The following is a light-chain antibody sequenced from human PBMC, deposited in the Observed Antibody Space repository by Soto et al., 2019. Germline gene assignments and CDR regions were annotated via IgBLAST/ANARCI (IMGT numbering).Light chain of an antibody. Sequence: QSVLTQPASVSGCPGQSITISCTGTSSNVGSYNLVSWYQQHPGKAPKLLIYEGSKRPSGVSHRFSGSKSGNTASLTISGLQAEDEADYYCCSFATGSTYVFGTGTKVTVL. J-gene: IGLJ1*01. CDR1: SSNVGSYNL. V-gene: IGLV2-23*01. CDR3: CSFATGSTYV. CDR2: EGS.